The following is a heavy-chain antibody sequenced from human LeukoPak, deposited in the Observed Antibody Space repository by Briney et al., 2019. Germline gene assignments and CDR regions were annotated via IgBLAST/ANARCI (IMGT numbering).Heavy chain of an antibody. D-gene: IGHD3-10*01. Sequence: PGGSLRLSCAASGFTFSSYSMNWVRQAPGKGLEWVSSISSSSSYIYYADSVKGRFTISRDNAKNSLYLQMNSLRAEDTAVYYCARTSFGGGGSFDYWGQGTLVTVSS. CDR1: GFTFSSYS. J-gene: IGHJ4*02. CDR2: ISSSSSYI. V-gene: IGHV3-21*01. CDR3: ARTSFGGGGSFDY.